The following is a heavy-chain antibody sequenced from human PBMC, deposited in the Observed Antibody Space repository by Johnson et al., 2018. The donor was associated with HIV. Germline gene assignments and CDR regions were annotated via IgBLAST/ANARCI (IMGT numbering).Heavy chain of an antibody. Sequence: QVQLVESGGGVVQPGGSLRLSCAASGFTFSSYGMHWVRQAPGKGLEWVAFIRYDGSNKYFADSVKGRFTISRDNSKNTLYLQMKSLRGEDTAVYSCARGRSSSSTAAFDIWGQGTMVTVSS. J-gene: IGHJ3*02. CDR3: ARGRSSSSTAAFDI. D-gene: IGHD6-6*01. CDR2: IRYDGSNK. V-gene: IGHV3-30*02. CDR1: GFTFSSYG.